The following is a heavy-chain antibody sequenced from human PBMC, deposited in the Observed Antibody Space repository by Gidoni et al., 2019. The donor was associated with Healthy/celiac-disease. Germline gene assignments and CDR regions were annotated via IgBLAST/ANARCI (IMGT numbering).Heavy chain of an antibody. V-gene: IGHV3-15*01. CDR1: GFTFSNAW. J-gene: IGHJ6*02. D-gene: IGHD6-13*01. CDR2: IKSKTDGGTK. Sequence: EVQLVESGGGLVKPGGSLRLSCAASGFTFSNAWMSWVRQAPGKGLEWVGRIKSKTDGGTKDYAAHVKGRFTISRDDSKNTLYLQMNSLKTEDTAVYYCTTDLQQLVPNYPYDYYGMDVWGQGTTVTVSS. CDR3: TTDLQQLVPNYPYDYYGMDV.